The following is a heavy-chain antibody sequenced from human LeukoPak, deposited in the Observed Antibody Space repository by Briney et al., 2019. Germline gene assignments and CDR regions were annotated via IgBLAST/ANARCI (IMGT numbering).Heavy chain of an antibody. CDR3: AREGGSYYYYWFDP. CDR1: GFTFSSYW. CDR2: INSDGSST. D-gene: IGHD1-26*01. Sequence: GGSLRLSCAASGFTFSSYWMHWGRQAPGEGLGWVSRINSDGSSTSYAESVKGRFTISRNNAKNTLYLQMSSLRAEDTAVYFCAREGGSYYYYWFDPWGQGTLVTVSS. J-gene: IGHJ5*02. V-gene: IGHV3-74*01.